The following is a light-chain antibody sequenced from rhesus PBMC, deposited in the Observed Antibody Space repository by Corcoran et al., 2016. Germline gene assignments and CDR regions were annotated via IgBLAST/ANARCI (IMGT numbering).Light chain of an antibody. V-gene: IGKV1-69*01. CDR2: RAS. CDR3: QQHDNSPPT. J-gene: IGKJ1*01. CDR1: QGISNW. Sequence: DIQMTQSPSSLSASVGDRVTITCRASQGISNWLAWSQQKPGKSPKLLIYRASNLETGVPSRFNGSGAGKDFTLTISSLQPEDIATYYCQQHDNSPPTFGQGTKVEIK.